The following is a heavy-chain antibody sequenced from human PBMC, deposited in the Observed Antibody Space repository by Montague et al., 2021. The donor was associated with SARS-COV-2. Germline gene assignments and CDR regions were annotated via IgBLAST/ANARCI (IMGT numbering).Heavy chain of an antibody. CDR2: ISMTGRHT. J-gene: IGHJ3*02. CDR3: ARQYGSGIARAFDI. Sequence: SLRLSCAASGFTSSDYYMSWIRQAPGKGLEWVSYISMTGRHTNSADSVKGRFTISRDNAKKSQHLQMNSLRAEDTAVYYCARQYGSGIARAFDIWGQGIMVTVSS. CDR1: GFTSSDYY. D-gene: IGHD3-10*01. V-gene: IGHV3-11*03.